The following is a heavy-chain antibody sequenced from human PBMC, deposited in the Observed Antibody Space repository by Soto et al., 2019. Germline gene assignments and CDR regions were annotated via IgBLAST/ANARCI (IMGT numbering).Heavy chain of an antibody. CDR3: ARDRDYYDSGGYNYYYGMDV. J-gene: IGHJ6*02. V-gene: IGHV1-69*13. Sequence: SVKVSCKASRGTFSSYAISWVRQAPGQGXEWMGGIIPIFGTANYAQKFQGRVTITADESTSTAYMELSSLRSEDTAVYYCARDRDYYDSGGYNYYYGMDVWGQGTTVTVSS. CDR1: RGTFSSYA. CDR2: IIPIFGTA. D-gene: IGHD3-22*01.